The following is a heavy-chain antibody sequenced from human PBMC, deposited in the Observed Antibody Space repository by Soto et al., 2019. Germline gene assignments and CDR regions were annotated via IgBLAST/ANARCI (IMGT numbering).Heavy chain of an antibody. CDR1: GGTFSSYA. Sequence: QVQLVQAGAEVKKPGSSVKVSCKASGGTFSSYAISWVRQAPGQGLEWMGGIIPIFGTANYAQKFQGRVTITADKSTSTAYMELSSLRSEGTAVYYCAREMATMGAFDYWGQGTLVTVSS. CDR3: AREMATMGAFDY. CDR2: IIPIFGTA. D-gene: IGHD5-12*01. V-gene: IGHV1-69*06. J-gene: IGHJ4*02.